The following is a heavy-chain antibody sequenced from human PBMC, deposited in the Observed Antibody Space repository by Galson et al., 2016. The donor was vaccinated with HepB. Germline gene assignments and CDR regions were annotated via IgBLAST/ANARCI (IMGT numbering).Heavy chain of an antibody. Sequence: SLRLSCAASGFTFSSYWMMWVRQAPGKGLEWVASINQDGSEKFFVDSVRGRFTISRENAENSLYLQMSSLRVEDTALYYCAGDILREVGVHWGQGTLVTVSS. CDR1: GFTFSSYW. D-gene: IGHD1-26*01. J-gene: IGHJ4*02. CDR2: INQDGSEK. CDR3: AGDILREVGVH. V-gene: IGHV3-7*04.